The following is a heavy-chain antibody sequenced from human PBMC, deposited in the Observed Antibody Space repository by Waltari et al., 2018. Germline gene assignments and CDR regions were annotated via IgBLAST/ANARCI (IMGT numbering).Heavy chain of an antibody. V-gene: IGHV4-38-2*01. CDR3: ARLGVTIFGVDLFDY. J-gene: IGHJ4*02. CDR1: GYSISSGYY. Sequence: QVQLQESGQGLVKPSETLSLTCAVSGYSISSGYYWGWLRQPPGKGLEWIVSIYHSGSTYYNPSLKSRVTISVDTSKNQFSLKLSSVTAADTAVYYCARLGVTIFGVDLFDYWGQGTLVTVSS. CDR2: IYHSGST. D-gene: IGHD3-3*01.